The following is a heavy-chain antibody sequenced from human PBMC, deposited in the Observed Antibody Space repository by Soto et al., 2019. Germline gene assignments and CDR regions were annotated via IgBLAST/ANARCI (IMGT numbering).Heavy chain of an antibody. CDR3: AVRYFDWLLPGMDV. J-gene: IGHJ6*02. V-gene: IGHV1-8*02. CDR2: MNPNSGNT. CDR1: GGTFSSYT. D-gene: IGHD3-9*01. Sequence: ASVKVSCKASGGTFSSYTINWVRQATGQGLEWMGWMNPNSGNTGYAQKFQGRVTMTRNTSISTAYMELSSLRSEDTAVYYCAVRYFDWLLPGMDVWGQGTTVTVSS.